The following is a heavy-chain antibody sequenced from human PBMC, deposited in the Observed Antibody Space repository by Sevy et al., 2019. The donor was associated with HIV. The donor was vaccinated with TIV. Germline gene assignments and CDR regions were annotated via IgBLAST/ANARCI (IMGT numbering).Heavy chain of an antibody. D-gene: IGHD3-9*01. J-gene: IGHJ6*02. V-gene: IGHV3-30*18. CDR2: ISYDGINK. CDR3: AKDFTGFYGMDV. Sequence: GGSLRLSCEVSGLSVTNNDMHWVRQAPGKGLEWVAVISYDGINKYYGDSVKGRFIISRDRSKNTLYLQMNILRIEDTVVYYCAKDFTGFYGMDVWGQGTTVTVSS. CDR1: GLSVTNND.